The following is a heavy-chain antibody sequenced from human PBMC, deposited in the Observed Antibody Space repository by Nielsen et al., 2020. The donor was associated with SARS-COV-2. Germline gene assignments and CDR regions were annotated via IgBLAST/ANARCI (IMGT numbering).Heavy chain of an antibody. J-gene: IGHJ4*02. Sequence: SETLSLTCTVSGGSISSSSYYWGWIRQPPGKGLEWIGSIYYSGSTYYNPSLKSRVTISVDTSKNQFSLKLSAVTAADTAVYYCARRPGHYFDSGGYFYSYYFDYWGQGILVTVSS. CDR1: GGSISSSSYY. CDR3: ARRPGHYFDSGGYFYSYYFDY. CDR2: IYYSGST. V-gene: IGHV4-39*01. D-gene: IGHD3-22*01.